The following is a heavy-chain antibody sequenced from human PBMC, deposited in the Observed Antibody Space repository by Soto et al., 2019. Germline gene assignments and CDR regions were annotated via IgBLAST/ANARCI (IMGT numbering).Heavy chain of an antibody. Sequence: SVKVSCNASGGIFSSYAISWLRHAPGQGLEWMGAVIPILGQAYYAQNLQDRVTITADESTRTTYMELSSLRSEDTAVYFCARVGGVGAPPGADYWGQGTLVTVSS. J-gene: IGHJ4*02. CDR2: VIPILGQA. CDR3: ARVGGVGAPPGADY. V-gene: IGHV1-69*13. D-gene: IGHD1-26*01. CDR1: GGIFSSYA.